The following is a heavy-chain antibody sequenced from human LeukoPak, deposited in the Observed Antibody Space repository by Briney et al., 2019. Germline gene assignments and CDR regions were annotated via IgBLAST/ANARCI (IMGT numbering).Heavy chain of an antibody. CDR1: GFTFDDYT. Sequence: HPGGSLRLSCAASGFTFDDYTMHWVRQAPGKGLEWVSLISWDGGSTYYADSVKGRFTISRDNSKNTLYLQMNSLRAEDTAVYYCAKLENLHAFDIWGQGTMVTVSS. CDR3: AKLENLHAFDI. V-gene: IGHV3-43*01. J-gene: IGHJ3*02. D-gene: IGHD3-3*01. CDR2: ISWDGGST.